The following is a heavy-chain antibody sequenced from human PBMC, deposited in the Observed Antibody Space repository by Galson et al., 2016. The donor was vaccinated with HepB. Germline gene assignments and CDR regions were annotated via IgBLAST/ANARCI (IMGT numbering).Heavy chain of an antibody. CDR2: INHSGST. CDR3: ARGRGGHSSGLDYYYGMDV. CDR1: GGSFSGYY. V-gene: IGHV4-34*01. J-gene: IGHJ6*04. D-gene: IGHD5-18*01. Sequence: ETLSLTCAVYGGSFSGYYWRWIRQPPGKGLEWTGEINHSGSTIYNPSLKSRVTISVDPSKNQFSLRLTSLTAADTAVYYCARGRGGHSSGLDYYYGMDVWGKGTTVTVSS.